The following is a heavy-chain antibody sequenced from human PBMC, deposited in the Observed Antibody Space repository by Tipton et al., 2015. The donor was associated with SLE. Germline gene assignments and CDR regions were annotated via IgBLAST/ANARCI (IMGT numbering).Heavy chain of an antibody. Sequence: SLRLSCAASGFTFSSYAMSWVRQAPGKGLEWVSAISGSGGSTYYADSVKGRFTISRDNSKNTLYPQMNSLRAEDTAVYYCARDWTGSSGWYPDYWGQGTLVTVSS. V-gene: IGHV3-23*01. J-gene: IGHJ4*02. D-gene: IGHD6-19*01. CDR3: ARDWTGSSGWYPDY. CDR2: ISGSGGST. CDR1: GFTFSSYA.